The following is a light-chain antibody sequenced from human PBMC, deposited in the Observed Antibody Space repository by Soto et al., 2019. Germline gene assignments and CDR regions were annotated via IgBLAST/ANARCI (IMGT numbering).Light chain of an antibody. CDR1: SSDVGAYNY. CDR3: SSYTNTGTLV. CDR2: DVT. Sequence: QSVLTQPASVSGSPGQSITISCTGTSSDVGAYNYVSWYLQHPGKAPKLLIYDVTDRPSGVSNRFSGSKSGNTASLTISGRQAEDEADYYCSSYTNTGTLVFGGGTKVTVL. J-gene: IGLJ2*01. V-gene: IGLV2-14*01.